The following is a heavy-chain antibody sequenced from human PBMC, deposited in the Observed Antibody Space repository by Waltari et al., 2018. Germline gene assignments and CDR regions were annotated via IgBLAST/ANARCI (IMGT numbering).Heavy chain of an antibody. V-gene: IGHV4-39*01. CDR2: SYYSGST. Sequence: QLQLQESGPGLVKPSETLSLTCTVSGGSISSTNYYWGWIRQPPGKGLEWIGSSYYSGSTYYNPSLKSRVTMSVDTSKNQFSLKLSSVTAAETAVYYCARHHYYDNGGYFAAFDIWGQGTLVTVSS. J-gene: IGHJ3*02. D-gene: IGHD3-22*01. CDR3: ARHHYYDNGGYFAAFDI. CDR1: GGSISSTNYY.